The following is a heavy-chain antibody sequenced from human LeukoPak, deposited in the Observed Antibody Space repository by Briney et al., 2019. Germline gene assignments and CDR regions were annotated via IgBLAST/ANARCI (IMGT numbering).Heavy chain of an antibody. CDR3: ARGGRGYEDAFDI. CDR2: ISSSSLI. CDR1: GFTFSSYT. V-gene: IGHV3-21*01. D-gene: IGHD3-22*01. J-gene: IGHJ3*02. Sequence: PGGSLRLSCAASGFTFSSYTMNWVRQAPGKGLEWVSSISSSSLIYYADSLKGRFTISRDNAKNSLYLQMNSLRAEDTAVYYCARGGRGYEDAFDIWGQGTMVTVSS.